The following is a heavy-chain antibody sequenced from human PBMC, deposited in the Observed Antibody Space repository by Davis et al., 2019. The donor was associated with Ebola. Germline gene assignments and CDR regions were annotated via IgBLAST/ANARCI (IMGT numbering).Heavy chain of an antibody. D-gene: IGHD3-22*01. V-gene: IGHV3-21*01. CDR2: ISSSSSYI. J-gene: IGHJ4*02. CDR3: ARRYYDTSGYPFDY. CDR1: GFTFGDYA. Sequence: PGGSLRLSCAASGFTFGDYAMNWVRQAPGKGLEWVSSISSSSSYIFYADSVKGRFTISRDTAKNSLYLQMNSLRAEDTAVYYCARRYYDTSGYPFDYWGQGTLVTVSS.